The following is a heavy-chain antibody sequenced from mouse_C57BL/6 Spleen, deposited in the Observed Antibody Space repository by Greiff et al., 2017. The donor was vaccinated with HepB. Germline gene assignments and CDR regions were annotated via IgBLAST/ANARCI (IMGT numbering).Heavy chain of an antibody. CDR2: IHPNSGST. J-gene: IGHJ2*01. V-gene: IGHV1-64*01. CDR1: GYTFTSYW. Sequence: QVQLQQPGAELVKPGASVKLSCKASGYTFTSYWMHWVKQRPGQGLEWIGMIHPNSGSTNYNEKFKRKATLTVDKSSSTAYMQLSSLTSEDSAVYYCARWEYNGSSQYYFDYWGQGTTLIVSS. CDR3: ARWEYNGSSQYYFDY. D-gene: IGHD1-1*01.